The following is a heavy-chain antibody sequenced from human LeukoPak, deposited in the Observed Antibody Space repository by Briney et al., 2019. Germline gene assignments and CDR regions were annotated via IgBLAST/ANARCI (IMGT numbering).Heavy chain of an antibody. V-gene: IGHV3-23*01. CDR2: ISGSGGST. D-gene: IGHD2-15*01. CDR3: AKWLRGHVAATSYYYYGMDV. CDR1: GFTFSSYA. Sequence: GGSLRLSCAASGFTFSSYAMSWVRQAPGKGLEWVSAISGSGGSTYYADSVKGRFTISRDNSKNTLYLQMNSLRAEDTAVYYCAKWLRGHVAATSYYYYGMDVWGQGTTVTVSS. J-gene: IGHJ6*02.